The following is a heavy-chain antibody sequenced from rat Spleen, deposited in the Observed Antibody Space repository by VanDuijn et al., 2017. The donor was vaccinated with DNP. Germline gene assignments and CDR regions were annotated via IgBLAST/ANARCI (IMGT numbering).Heavy chain of an antibody. Sequence: EVQLQESGPGLVKPSQSLSLTCSVTGYSITNNYWGWIRKFPGNKMEWMGYISYSGGTSYNPSLKSRISITRDTSKNQFFLQLNSVTTEDTATYYCAGRPPPTRGPFDYWGQGVTVTVSS. V-gene: IGHV3-1*01. D-gene: IGHD1-4*01. CDR1: GYSITNNY. CDR2: ISYSGGT. J-gene: IGHJ2*01. CDR3: AGRPPPTRGPFDY.